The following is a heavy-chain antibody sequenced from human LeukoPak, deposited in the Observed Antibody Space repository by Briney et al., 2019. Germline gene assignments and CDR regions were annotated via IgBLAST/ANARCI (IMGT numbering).Heavy chain of an antibody. CDR1: GYSISSGYY. Sequence: SETLSLTCSVSGYSISSGYYWAWIRQPPGKGLEWIGNIYHSGYTHYNPSLKGRVTISVDTSKNDFSLKVSSVAAADTAIYYCARDLNPTHYFDYWGQGTLVTVSS. J-gene: IGHJ4*02. CDR3: ARDLNPTHYFDY. CDR2: IYHSGYT. V-gene: IGHV4-38-2*02. D-gene: IGHD4-17*01.